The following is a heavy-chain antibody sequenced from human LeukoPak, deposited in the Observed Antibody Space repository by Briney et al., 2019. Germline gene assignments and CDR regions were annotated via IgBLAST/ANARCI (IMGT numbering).Heavy chain of an antibody. CDR1: GGSFSGYY. V-gene: IGHV4-34*01. Sequence: SETLSLTCAVYGGSFSGYYWSWIRQPPGKGLEWIGEIKHSGSTNYNPSLKSRVTISVDTSKNQFSLKLSSVTAADTAVYYCASSSYGSGSKWFDPWGQGTLVTVSS. D-gene: IGHD3-10*01. CDR3: ASSSYGSGSKWFDP. CDR2: IKHSGST. J-gene: IGHJ5*02.